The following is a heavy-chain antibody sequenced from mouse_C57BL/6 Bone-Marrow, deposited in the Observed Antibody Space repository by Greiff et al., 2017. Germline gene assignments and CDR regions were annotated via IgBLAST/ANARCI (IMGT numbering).Heavy chain of an antibody. V-gene: IGHV14-4*01. CDR3: TLITTVVGEAY. D-gene: IGHD1-1*01. Sequence: EVQLQQSGAELVRPGASVKLSCTASGFNIKDDYMHWVKQRPEQGLEWIGWIDPENGDTEYASKFQGKATITADTSSNTAYLQLSSLTSEDTAVYYCTLITTVVGEAYWGQGTLVTVSA. CDR2: IDPENGDT. CDR1: GFNIKDDY. J-gene: IGHJ3*01.